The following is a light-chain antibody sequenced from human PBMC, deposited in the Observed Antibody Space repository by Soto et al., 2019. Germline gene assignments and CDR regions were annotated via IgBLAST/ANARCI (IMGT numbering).Light chain of an antibody. CDR3: QQYYSTPLT. V-gene: IGKV4-1*01. CDR2: WAS. J-gene: IGKJ1*01. CDR1: QSVLYSSNNKNY. Sequence: DIVMTQSPDSLAVSLGERATINCKSSQSVLYSSNNKNYLAWYQQKPGQPPKLLIYWASTRESGVPDRFSGGGSGTDFTLTISSLQAEDVAVYYWQQYYSTPLTFGQGTKVEIK.